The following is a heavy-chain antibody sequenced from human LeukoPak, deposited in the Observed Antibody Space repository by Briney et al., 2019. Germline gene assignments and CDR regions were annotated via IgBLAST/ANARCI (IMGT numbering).Heavy chain of an antibody. D-gene: IGHD2-2*01. CDR3: ARDPGYCSSTSCYYYYMDV. Sequence: GASVKVSCKPSGYTFTSYYMHWVRQAPGQGLEWMGIINPSGGSTSYAQKFQGRVTMTRDTSTSTVYMELSSLRSEDTAVYYCARDPGYCSSTSCYYYYMDVWGKGTTVTVSS. J-gene: IGHJ6*03. CDR2: INPSGGST. V-gene: IGHV1-46*01. CDR1: GYTFTSYY.